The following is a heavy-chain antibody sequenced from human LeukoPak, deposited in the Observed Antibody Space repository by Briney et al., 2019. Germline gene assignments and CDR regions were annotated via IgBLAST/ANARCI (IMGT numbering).Heavy chain of an antibody. CDR1: GYTFTSYG. V-gene: IGHV1-18*01. D-gene: IGHD6-13*01. CDR2: ISAYNGNT. Sequence: ASVKVSCKASGYTFTSYGISWVRQAPGQGLEWMGWISAYNGNTNYAQKLQGRVTMTTDTSTSTAYMELRSLRSDDTAVYYCASTEYNSRSWYYYGMDVWGQGTTVTVSS. CDR3: ASTEYNSRSWYYYGMDV. J-gene: IGHJ6*02.